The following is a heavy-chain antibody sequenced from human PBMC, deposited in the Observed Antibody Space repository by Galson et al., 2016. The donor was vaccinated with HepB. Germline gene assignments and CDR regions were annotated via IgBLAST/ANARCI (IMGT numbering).Heavy chain of an antibody. CDR1: GFSFNNSG. V-gene: IGHV3-30*03. J-gene: IGHJ4*02. CDR3: ASGIVGSANRDY. Sequence: SPRLSCADSGFSFNNSGMHWVRQVPGKGLEWLAVIPYDGVREEYADSVRARFTISRDNSRYTLHLQMNSLRTEDTAVYFCASGIVGSANRDYWGQGTMVTVSS. CDR2: IPYDGVRE. D-gene: IGHD1-26*01.